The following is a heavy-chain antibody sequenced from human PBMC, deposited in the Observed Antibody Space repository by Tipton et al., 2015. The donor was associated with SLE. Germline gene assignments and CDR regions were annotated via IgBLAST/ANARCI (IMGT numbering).Heavy chain of an antibody. CDR2: FYNTGVT. D-gene: IGHD3-22*01. V-gene: IGHV4-59*06. Sequence: LRLSCAASGFTFSDYYMSWIRRPPGKGLEWIGYFYNTGVTYYSPSLESRVSMSVDTSKNQFTLKLNSATAEDTAVYYCAKAHDKDAFDIWGQGTMVTVSS. CDR1: GFTFSDYY. CDR3: AKAHDKDAFDI. J-gene: IGHJ3*02.